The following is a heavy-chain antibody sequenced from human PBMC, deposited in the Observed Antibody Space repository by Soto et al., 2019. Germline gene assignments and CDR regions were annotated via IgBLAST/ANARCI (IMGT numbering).Heavy chain of an antibody. CDR2: IYYSGST. CDR3: ARESRIGSGVYHSSLDV. D-gene: IGHD3-10*01. J-gene: IGHJ6*02. V-gene: IGHV4-30-4*01. CDR1: GGSIRSGDYY. Sequence: PSETLSLTCTVSGGSIRSGDYYWSWIRQSPGEGLEWIGYIYYSGSTYYNPSLMSRLTMSVDTSKNQFSLKLTSVTAADTAVYYWARESRIGSGVYHSSLDVWGQGTTVTVSS.